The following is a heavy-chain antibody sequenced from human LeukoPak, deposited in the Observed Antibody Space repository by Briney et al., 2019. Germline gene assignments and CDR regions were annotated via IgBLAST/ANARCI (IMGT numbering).Heavy chain of an antibody. CDR1: GGSFSGYY. CDR2: INHSGST. V-gene: IGHV4-34*01. CDR3: ARAEAVMDAFDI. Sequence: SETLSLTCAVYGGSFSGYYWSWIRQPPGKGLEWVGEINHSGSTNYNPSLKSRVTISVDTSKNQFSLKLSSVTAADTAVYYCARAEAVMDAFDIWGQGTMVTVSS. D-gene: IGHD2-21*01. J-gene: IGHJ3*02.